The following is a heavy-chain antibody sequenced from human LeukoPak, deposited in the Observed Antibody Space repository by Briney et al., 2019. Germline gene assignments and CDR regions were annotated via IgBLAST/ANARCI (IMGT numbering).Heavy chain of an antibody. Sequence: PGGSLRLSCAASGFTFNNYWMHWVRQAPGKGLVWVSRINSDGSSTTYADSVKGRFTTSRDNAKNTLYLQMNSLRAEDTAVYHCARDYDFWSGYRYGMDVWGQGTTVTVSS. J-gene: IGHJ6*02. CDR2: INSDGSST. D-gene: IGHD3-3*01. V-gene: IGHV3-74*01. CDR3: ARDYDFWSGYRYGMDV. CDR1: GFTFNNYW.